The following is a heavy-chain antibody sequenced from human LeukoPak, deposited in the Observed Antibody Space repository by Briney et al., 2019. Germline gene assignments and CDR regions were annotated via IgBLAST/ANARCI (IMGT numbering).Heavy chain of an antibody. CDR2: IIPIFGTA. CDR3: ASITVPAAPFDP. CDR1: GGTFSSYA. D-gene: IGHD2-2*01. V-gene: IGHV1-69*01. Sequence: ASVKVSCKASGGTFSSYAISWVRQAPGQGLEWMGGIIPIFGTANYAQKFQGRVTITADESTSTAYMELSSLRSEDTAVYYCASITVPAAPFDPWGQGTLVTVSS. J-gene: IGHJ5*02.